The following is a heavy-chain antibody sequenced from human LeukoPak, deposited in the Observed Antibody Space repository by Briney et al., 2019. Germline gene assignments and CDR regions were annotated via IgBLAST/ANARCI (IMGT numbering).Heavy chain of an antibody. V-gene: IGHV3-53*01. CDR2: IYSGGST. Sequence: PGGSLRLSCAASGFTVSSNYMSWVRQAPGKELEWVSVIYSGGSTYYADSVKGRFTISRDNSKNTLYLQMNSLRAEDTAVYYCARGPREINMRAFDIWGQGTMVTVSS. CDR1: GFTVSSNY. J-gene: IGHJ3*02. CDR3: ARGPREINMRAFDI. D-gene: IGHD3-22*01.